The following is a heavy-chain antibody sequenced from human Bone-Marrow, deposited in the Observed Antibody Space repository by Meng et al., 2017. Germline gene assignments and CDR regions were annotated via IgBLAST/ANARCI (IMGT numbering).Heavy chain of an antibody. CDR3: AYLAVAGHYYGMDV. V-gene: IGHV3-21*01. CDR2: ISSSSSYI. CDR1: GFTFSSYS. Sequence: GGSLRLSCAASGFTFSSYSMNWVRQAPGKGREWVSSISSSSSYIYYADSVKGRFTISRDNAKNSLYLQMNSLRAEDTAVYYCAYLAVAGHYYGMDVWGQGTTVTVSS. J-gene: IGHJ6*02. D-gene: IGHD6-19*01.